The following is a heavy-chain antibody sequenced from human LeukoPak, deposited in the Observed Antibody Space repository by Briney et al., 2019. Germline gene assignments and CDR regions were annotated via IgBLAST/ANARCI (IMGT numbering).Heavy chain of an antibody. D-gene: IGHD6-13*01. CDR3: ARVTQQLVFVGRYYYMDV. CDR1: GGSISSSSYY. CDR2: IYYSGST. Sequence: SETLSLTCTVSGGSISSSSYYWGWIRQPPGKGLEWIGSIYYSGSTYYNPSLKSRVTISVDTSKDQFSLKLSSVTAADTAMYYCARVTQQLVFVGRYYYMDVWGKGTTVTVSS. V-gene: IGHV4-39*07. J-gene: IGHJ6*03.